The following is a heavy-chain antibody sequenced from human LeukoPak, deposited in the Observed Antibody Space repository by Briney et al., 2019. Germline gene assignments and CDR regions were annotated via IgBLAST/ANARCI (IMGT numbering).Heavy chain of an antibody. CDR2: IYYSGST. CDR1: GGSISSSNW. Sequence: PSGTLSLTCAVSGGSISSSNWWSWVRQPPGKGLEWIGYIYYSGSTNYNPSLKSRVTISVDTSKNQFSLKLSSVTAADTAVYYCARDVRSGFGDYFDYWGQGTLVAVSS. D-gene: IGHD3-3*01. CDR3: ARDVRSGFGDYFDY. V-gene: IGHV4-4*02. J-gene: IGHJ4*02.